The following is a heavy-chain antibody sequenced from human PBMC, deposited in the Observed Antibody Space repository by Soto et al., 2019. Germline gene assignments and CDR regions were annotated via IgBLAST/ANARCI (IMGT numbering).Heavy chain of an antibody. V-gene: IGHV3-23*01. CDR3: AKATIGYCSGGSCYPFDY. J-gene: IGHJ4*02. Sequence: GGSLRLSCAASGFTFSSYAMSWVRQAPGKGLEWVSAISGSGGSTYYADSVKGRFTISRDNSKNTLYLQMNSLRAEDTAVYYCAKATIGYCSGGSCYPFDYWGQGTLVTVSS. CDR1: GFTFSSYA. D-gene: IGHD2-15*01. CDR2: ISGSGGST.